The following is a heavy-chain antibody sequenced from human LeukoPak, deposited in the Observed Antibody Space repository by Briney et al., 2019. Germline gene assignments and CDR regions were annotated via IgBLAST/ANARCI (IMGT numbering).Heavy chain of an antibody. Sequence: GRSLRLSCAASGFTFSTFSMAWVRQAPGKGLEWVSYISRTGTSIHYADSMRGRFTISRDNTKSSLYLQMNNLRVEDTALYFCARTTVAGTIQYWGQGTLVIVSS. CDR3: ARTTVAGTIQY. D-gene: IGHD1-14*01. J-gene: IGHJ1*01. CDR1: GFTFSTFS. CDR2: ISRTGTSI. V-gene: IGHV3-21*01.